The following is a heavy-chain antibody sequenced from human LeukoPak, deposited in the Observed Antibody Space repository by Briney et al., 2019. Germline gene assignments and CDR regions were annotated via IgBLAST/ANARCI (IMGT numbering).Heavy chain of an antibody. Sequence: ASVTVSCKASGYTFTGYYIHWVRQAPGQGLEWVGWINPKSGSTSYAQKFQGRVTITRDTSISTAYMELSSLRSDDTAVYYCAKVGVTLTVYYFDYWGQGTLVTASS. CDR1: GYTFTGYY. J-gene: IGHJ4*02. CDR3: AKVGVTLTVYYFDY. CDR2: INPKSGST. D-gene: IGHD4-11*01. V-gene: IGHV1-2*02.